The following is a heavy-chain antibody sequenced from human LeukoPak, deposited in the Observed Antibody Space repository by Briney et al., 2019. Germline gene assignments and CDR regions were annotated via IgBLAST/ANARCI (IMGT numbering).Heavy chain of an antibody. Sequence: GGSLRLSCAASGFTFSSYAMSWVRLAPGKGLEWVSAISGSGGSTYYADSVKGRFTISRDNSKNTLYLQMNSLRAEDTAVYYCAKDDYGDYVPYFDYWGQGTLVTVSS. J-gene: IGHJ4*02. CDR1: GFTFSSYA. D-gene: IGHD4-17*01. CDR2: ISGSGGST. CDR3: AKDDYGDYVPYFDY. V-gene: IGHV3-23*01.